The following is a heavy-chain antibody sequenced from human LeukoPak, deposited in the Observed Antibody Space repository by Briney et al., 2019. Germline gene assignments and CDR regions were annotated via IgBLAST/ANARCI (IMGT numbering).Heavy chain of an antibody. CDR2: ITNSGNSK. D-gene: IGHD2-21*02. Sequence: GGSLRLSCAASEFTFSSYSMNWVRQAPGKGLEWVSYITNSGNSKSYADSVKGRFTISRDNTKSSLYLQMNGLRAEDTAVYYCARGVVVTAPFYGMDVWGQGTTVTVSS. CDR3: ARGVVVTAPFYGMDV. J-gene: IGHJ6*02. V-gene: IGHV3-48*01. CDR1: EFTFSSYS.